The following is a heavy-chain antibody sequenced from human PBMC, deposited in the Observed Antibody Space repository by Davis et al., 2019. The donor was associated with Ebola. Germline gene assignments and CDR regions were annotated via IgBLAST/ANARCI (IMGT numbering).Heavy chain of an antibody. D-gene: IGHD6-19*01. CDR1: GYTFTSYG. CDR3: ARGGGLELAGDRDAFDI. CDR2: ISAYNGNT. V-gene: IGHV1-18*04. J-gene: IGHJ3*02. Sequence: ASVKVSCKASGYTFTSYGISWVRQAPGQGLEWMGWISAYNGNTNYAQKLQGRLTMTRDTSINTAYMELNSLTSDDTAVYFCARGGGLELAGDRDAFDIWGHGTMVTVSS.